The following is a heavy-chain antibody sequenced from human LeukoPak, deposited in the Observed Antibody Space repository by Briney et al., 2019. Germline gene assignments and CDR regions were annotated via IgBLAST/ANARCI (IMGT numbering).Heavy chain of an antibody. J-gene: IGHJ4*02. CDR1: GFTFSRYG. D-gene: IGHD5-24*01. CDR3: ARDVIEMATIGEGFDY. CDR2: IWYDARNK. V-gene: IGHV3-33*01. Sequence: GGSLRLSCAASGFTFSRYGMHWVRQAPGKGLEWVAVIWYDARNKYYTDSVKGRFTISRDNFENTLYLQMNSLRAEDTAVYYCARDVIEMATIGEGFDYWGQGTLVTVSS.